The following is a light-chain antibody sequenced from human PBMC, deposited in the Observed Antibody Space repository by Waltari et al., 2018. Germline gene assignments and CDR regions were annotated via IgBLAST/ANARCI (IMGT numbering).Light chain of an antibody. J-gene: IGKJ1*01. CDR3: QHYLRLPVT. V-gene: IGKV3-20*01. CDR2: GAS. CDR1: ESVSRA. Sequence: EIALTQSPGTLSLSVGERATVSCRASESVSRALAWYQQKPGQAPRLLIYGASTRATGIPDRFSGSGSGTDFSLTISRLEPDDFAVYYCQHYLRLPVTFDQGTTVEI.